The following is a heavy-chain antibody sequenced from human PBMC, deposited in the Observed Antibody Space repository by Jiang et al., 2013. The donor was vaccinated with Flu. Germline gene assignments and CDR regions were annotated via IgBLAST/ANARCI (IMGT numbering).Heavy chain of an antibody. CDR3: AKEMIEMPTTELVFNYHAMDV. J-gene: IGHJ6*04. CDR1: GGTFSSYA. D-gene: IGHD5-24*01. Sequence: SGAEVKKPGSSVKVSCETSGGTFSSYAISWVRQAPGQGLEWMGRIIPVLGLANYAQNFQDKVTISADKSTGSVYMEVSSLRSEDTAVYYCAKEMIEMPTTELVFNYHAMDVVGHRDHGHRLF. V-gene: IGHV1-69*04. CDR2: IIPVLGLA.